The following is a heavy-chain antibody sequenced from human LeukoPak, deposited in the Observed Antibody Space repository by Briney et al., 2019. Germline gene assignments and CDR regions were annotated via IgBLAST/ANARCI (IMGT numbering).Heavy chain of an antibody. J-gene: IGHJ6*03. CDR2: IRYDGSNE. Sequence: GGSLRLSCAASGFTFNTFGMHWVRQAPGKGLEWVAFIRYDGSNECYADSVKGRFTISRDKSKNTLYLQMNSLRPEDTAVYYCAKEGYYYLDVWGKGTTVTIS. CDR1: GFTFNTFG. CDR3: AKEGYYYLDV. V-gene: IGHV3-30*02.